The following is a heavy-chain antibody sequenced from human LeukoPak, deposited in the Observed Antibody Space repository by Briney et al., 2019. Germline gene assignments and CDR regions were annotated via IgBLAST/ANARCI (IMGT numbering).Heavy chain of an antibody. Sequence: GGSLRLSCAASGFTSSSYSMNWVRQAPGKGLEWVSSISSSSSYIYYADSVKGRFTISRDNAKNSLYLQMNSLRAEDTAVYYCARAGLLAYCGGDCLDYWGQGTLVTVSS. CDR1: GFTSSSYS. CDR2: ISSSSSYI. J-gene: IGHJ4*02. CDR3: ARAGLLAYCGGDCLDY. D-gene: IGHD2-21*01. V-gene: IGHV3-21*01.